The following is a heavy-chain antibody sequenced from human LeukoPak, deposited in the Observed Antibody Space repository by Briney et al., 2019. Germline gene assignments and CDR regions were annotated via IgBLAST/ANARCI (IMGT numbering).Heavy chain of an antibody. D-gene: IGHD3-22*01. CDR3: AKAYYFDSSAFYRPRTPFDY. CDR1: GFIFSNYA. CDR2: IIGSGGST. Sequence: GGSLRLSCAASGFIFSNYAMRWVRQAPGKGLEWVSAIIGSGGSTYYADSVKGRFTISRDNSKNTLYLQMNSLRAEDTAIYYCAKAYYFDSSAFYRPRTPFDYWGQGTLVTVSS. V-gene: IGHV3-23*01. J-gene: IGHJ4*02.